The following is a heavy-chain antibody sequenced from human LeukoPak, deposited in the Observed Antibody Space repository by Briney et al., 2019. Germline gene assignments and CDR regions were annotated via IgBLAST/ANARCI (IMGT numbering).Heavy chain of an antibody. V-gene: IGHV3-21*01. CDR2: ISSSSSYI. Sequence: GGSLRLSCAASGFTFSSYSMNWARQAPGKGLEWVSSISSSSSYIYYADSVKGRFTISRDNAKNSLYLQMNSLRAEDTAVYYCARDLYRYCSSTSCYSTRGDYYYGMDVWGQGTTVTVSS. CDR1: GFTFSSYS. J-gene: IGHJ6*02. CDR3: ARDLYRYCSSTSCYSTRGDYYYGMDV. D-gene: IGHD2-2*02.